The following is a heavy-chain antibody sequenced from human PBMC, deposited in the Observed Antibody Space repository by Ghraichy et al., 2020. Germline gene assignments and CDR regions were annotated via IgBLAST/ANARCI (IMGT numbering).Heavy chain of an antibody. CDR3: ARHPTMRTWSHFDY. CDR2: IYGADSQS. CDR1: GYNFAAHW. V-gene: IGHV5-51*01. Sequence: GESLNISCKTSGYNFAAHWIGWVRQMPGGGLEWVGIIYGADSQSRYSPSFRGQVTISVDKSISTTYLQWSSLQASDTAMYDCARHPTMRTWSHFDYWGRGTLVTVSS. D-gene: IGHD1-14*01. J-gene: IGHJ4*02.